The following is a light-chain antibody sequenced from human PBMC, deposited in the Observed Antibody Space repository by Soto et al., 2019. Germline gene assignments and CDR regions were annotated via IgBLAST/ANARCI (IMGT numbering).Light chain of an antibody. V-gene: IGKV3-20*01. J-gene: IGKJ1*01. CDR1: QSVSSSY. CDR2: GAS. Sequence: EVVLSQSPRTLSLSPGERATLSCRASQSVSSSYLAWYQQKPGQAPRLLIYGASSRATGIPDRFSGSGSGTDFTLTISRLEPEDLAVYYCQQYGKTFGQGTKVDIK. CDR3: QQYGKT.